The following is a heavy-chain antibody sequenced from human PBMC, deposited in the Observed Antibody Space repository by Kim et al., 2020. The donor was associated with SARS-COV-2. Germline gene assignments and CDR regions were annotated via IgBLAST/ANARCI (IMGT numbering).Heavy chain of an antibody. J-gene: IGHJ6*02. CDR2: ISYDGSNK. Sequence: GGSLRLSCAASGFTFSSYAMHWVRQAPGKGLEWVAVISYDGSNKYYADSVKGRFTISRDNSKNTLYLQMNSLRAEDTAVYYCARDLSSGSYYFGDYYYYGMDVWGQGTTVTVSS. CDR1: GFTFSSYA. V-gene: IGHV3-30*04. CDR3: ARDLSSGSYYFGDYYYYGMDV. D-gene: IGHD3-10*01.